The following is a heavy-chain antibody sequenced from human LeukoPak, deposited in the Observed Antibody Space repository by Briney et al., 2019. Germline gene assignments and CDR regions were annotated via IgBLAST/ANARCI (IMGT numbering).Heavy chain of an antibody. D-gene: IGHD3-10*01. J-gene: IGHJ4*02. CDR3: ARDVWFGELFPM. CDR2: IYYSGST. V-gene: IGHV4-59*06. CDR1: GGSINNHY. Sequence: SETLSLTCIVSGGSINNHYWTWICQTPGKGLEWIGYIYYSGSTYYNPSLKSRVTISVDTSKNQFSLKLSSVTAADTAVYYCARDVWFGELFPMWGQGTLVTVSS.